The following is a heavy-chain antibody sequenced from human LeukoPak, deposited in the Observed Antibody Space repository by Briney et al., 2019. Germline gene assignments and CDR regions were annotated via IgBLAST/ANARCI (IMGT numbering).Heavy chain of an antibody. CDR1: GGTFSSYA. D-gene: IGHD6-19*01. V-gene: IGHV1-69*13. CDR2: IIPIFGTA. J-gene: IGHJ4*02. CDR3: ARGGAESSSGWSPGYYYFDY. Sequence: ASVKDSCKASGGTFSSYAISWVRQAPGQGLEWMGGIIPIFGTANYAQKFQGRVTITADESTSTAYMELSSLRSEDTAVYYCARGGAESSSGWSPGYYYFDYWGQGTLVTVSS.